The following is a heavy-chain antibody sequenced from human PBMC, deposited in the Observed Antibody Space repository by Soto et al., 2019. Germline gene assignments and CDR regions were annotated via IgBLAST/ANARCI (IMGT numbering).Heavy chain of an antibody. D-gene: IGHD3-3*01. CDR2: IYYSGST. Sequence: SETLSLTCTVSGGSISSSSYYWGWIRQPPGKGLEWIGSIYYSGSTYYNPSLKSRVTISVDTSKNQFSLKLSSVTAADTAVYYCARGRLEDFWSGYSPGPYYYYMDVWGKGTTVTSP. V-gene: IGHV4-39*01. J-gene: IGHJ6*03. CDR1: GGSISSSSYY. CDR3: ARGRLEDFWSGYSPGPYYYYMDV.